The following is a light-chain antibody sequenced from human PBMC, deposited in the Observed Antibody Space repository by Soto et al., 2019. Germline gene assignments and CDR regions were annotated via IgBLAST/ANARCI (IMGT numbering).Light chain of an antibody. CDR3: QSFDTNLRGSV. CDR1: SSNIGAGYD. J-gene: IGLJ3*02. Sequence: QSALTQPPSVSGAPGQRVTISCSGTSSNIGAGYDVHWYHQLPGTAPKLLIFGNNNRPSGVPARFSASRSGTSASLAITGFQAEDEADYYCQSFDTNLRGSVFGGGTKVTVL. CDR2: GNN. V-gene: IGLV1-40*01.